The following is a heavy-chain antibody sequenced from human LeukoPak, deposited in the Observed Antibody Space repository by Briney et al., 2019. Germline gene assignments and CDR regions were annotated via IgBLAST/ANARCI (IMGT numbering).Heavy chain of an antibody. Sequence: GGSLRLSCAASGFTFSNYWMHWVRQAPGKGLVWVSRINSDGSSTTYADSVKGRFTISRDNAKSTLYLQMNSLRAEDTAVYYCAFQGYCGGDCYSSLAHDYWGQGTLVTVSS. V-gene: IGHV3-74*01. J-gene: IGHJ4*02. CDR3: AFQGYCGGDCYSSLAHDY. CDR1: GFTFSNYW. D-gene: IGHD2-21*02. CDR2: INSDGSST.